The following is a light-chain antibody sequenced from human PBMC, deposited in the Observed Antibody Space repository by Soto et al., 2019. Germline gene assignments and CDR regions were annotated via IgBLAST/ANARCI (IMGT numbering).Light chain of an antibody. V-gene: IGKV3-15*01. CDR2: GAS. CDR3: QQYFNWWT. CDR1: QNIGSN. Sequence: EIVMAQSPATLSVSPGETPILSCRASQNIGSNLAWYQQRPGQAPXXLIYGASSRVTGIPARFSGSGSGTEFTLTISSLQSEDFAVYHCQQYFNWWTFGQGTKVDIK. J-gene: IGKJ1*01.